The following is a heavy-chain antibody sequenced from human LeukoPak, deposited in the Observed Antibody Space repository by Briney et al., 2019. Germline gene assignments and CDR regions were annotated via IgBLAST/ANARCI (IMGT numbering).Heavy chain of an antibody. Sequence: QLGGSLRLSCAAAGFTLSDYWMSWVRQAPGKGLEWVSYISSSGSTIYYADSVKGRFTISRDNAKNSLYLQMNSLRAEDTAVYYCARDHTISGVYRYYYMDVWGKGTTVTVSS. D-gene: IGHD3-3*01. CDR2: ISSSGSTI. CDR3: ARDHTISGVYRYYYMDV. J-gene: IGHJ6*03. CDR1: GFTLSDYW. V-gene: IGHV3-11*04.